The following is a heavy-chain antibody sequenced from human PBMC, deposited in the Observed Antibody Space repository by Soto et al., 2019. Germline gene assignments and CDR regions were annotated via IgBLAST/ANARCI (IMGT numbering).Heavy chain of an antibody. V-gene: IGHV1-69*02. D-gene: IGHD2-2*01. Sequence: QVQLVQSGAEVKKPGSSVKVSCTASGGTFSSYTISWVRQAPGQGLEWMGRIIPILGIINYAQKFQGRVTITADKSTSTAYMELSSMRSEDTAVYYCARGGCSSTSCPDGYYYYYMDVWGKGTTVTVSS. CDR1: GGTFSSYT. CDR2: IIPILGII. J-gene: IGHJ6*03. CDR3: ARGGCSSTSCPDGYYYYYMDV.